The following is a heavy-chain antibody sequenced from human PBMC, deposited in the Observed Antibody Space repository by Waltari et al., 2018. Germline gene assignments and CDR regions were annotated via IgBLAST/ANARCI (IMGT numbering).Heavy chain of an antibody. CDR3: ARVRYSGNYYYFDS. Sequence: QVQLQESGPGLVKPSETLSLTCTVSGFSICHFYWSWIRQPHGKGLEWIGYIYSSGSTYYNPSLQSRVTISVDTSKSHVSLTLTSVTAADTAVYYCARVRYSGNYYYFDSWGRGTLVTVSS. CDR1: GFSICHFY. CDR2: IYSSGST. V-gene: IGHV4-59*01. D-gene: IGHD1-26*01. J-gene: IGHJ4*02.